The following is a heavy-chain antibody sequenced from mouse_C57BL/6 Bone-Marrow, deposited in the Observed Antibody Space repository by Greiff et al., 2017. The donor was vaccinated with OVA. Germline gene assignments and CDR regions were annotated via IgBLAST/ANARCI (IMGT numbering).Heavy chain of an antibody. Sequence: EVKLMESGGGLVQPKGSLKLSCAASGFSFTTYAMNWVRQAPGKGLEWVARIRSKSNNYATYYADSVKDRFTISRDDSESMLYLQMNNLKTEDTAMYYCVRQGPYDGLAGFAYWGQGTLVTVSA. V-gene: IGHV10-1*01. CDR3: VRQGPYDGLAGFAY. CDR2: IRSKSNNYAT. CDR1: GFSFTTYA. D-gene: IGHD2-3*01. J-gene: IGHJ3*01.